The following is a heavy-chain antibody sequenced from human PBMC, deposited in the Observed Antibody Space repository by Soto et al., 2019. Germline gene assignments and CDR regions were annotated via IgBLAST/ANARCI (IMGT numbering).Heavy chain of an antibody. CDR1: GGSFSGYY. Sequence: SETLSLTCAVYGGSFSGYYWSWIRQPPGKGLEWIGEINHSGSTNYNPSLKSRVTISVDTSKNQFSLKLSSVTAADTAVYYCARGLSYGVLNPFDYWGQGTLVTVSS. V-gene: IGHV4-34*01. J-gene: IGHJ4*02. CDR2: INHSGST. D-gene: IGHD5-18*01. CDR3: ARGLSYGVLNPFDY.